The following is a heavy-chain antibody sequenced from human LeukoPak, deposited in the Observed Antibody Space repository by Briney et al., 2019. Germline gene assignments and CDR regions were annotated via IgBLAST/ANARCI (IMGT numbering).Heavy chain of an antibody. D-gene: IGHD2-21*02. V-gene: IGHV3-23*01. CDR2: ISGSGANT. CDR1: GFTFSSYA. CDR3: AKGVCGGDCLFVDF. Sequence: PGGSLRLSCAASGFTFSSYAMSWVRQAPGKGLEWVSFISGSGANTYYADSVKGRFTISRDNSKYTLYLQMNSLRADDTAVYYCAKGVCGGDCLFVDFWGKGTLVTVSS. J-gene: IGHJ4*02.